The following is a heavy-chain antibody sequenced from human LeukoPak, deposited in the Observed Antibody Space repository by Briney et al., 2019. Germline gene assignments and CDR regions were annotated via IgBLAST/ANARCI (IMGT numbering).Heavy chain of an antibody. CDR2: IRYDGSNK. V-gene: IGHV3-30*02. CDR3: ARGYYYIDV. CDR1: GFTFSSYG. J-gene: IGHJ6*03. Sequence: GGSLRLSCAASGFTFSSYGMHWVRQAPGKGLEWVAFIRYDGSNKYYADSVKGRFTFSRDNAKNSLYLQMNSLRAEDTAVYYCARGYYYIDVWGKGTTVTVSS.